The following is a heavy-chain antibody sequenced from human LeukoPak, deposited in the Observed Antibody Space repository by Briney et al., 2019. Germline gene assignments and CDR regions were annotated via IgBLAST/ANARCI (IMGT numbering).Heavy chain of an antibody. D-gene: IGHD2-21*02. CDR2: ISSSSSYI. CDR1: GLSFSSYD. CDR3: ARDYGDLDY. V-gene: IGHV3-21*01. Sequence: GGSLRLSCAASGLSFSSYDMVWVRQPPGKGLGWVSSISSSSSYIYYADSVKGRFTISRDNAKNSLYLQMNSLRAEDTAVYFCARDYGDLDYWGQGTLVTVSS. J-gene: IGHJ4*02.